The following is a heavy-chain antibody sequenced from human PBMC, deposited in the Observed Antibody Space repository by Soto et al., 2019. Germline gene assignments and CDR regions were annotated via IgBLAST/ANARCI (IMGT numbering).Heavy chain of an antibody. Sequence: QITLNESGPTVVRPTETLTLTCRFSGFSLTTSGVGVGWIRQSPGKAPEWLALIYWDDDKRYSASLKSRLTITKDPTKNQVVLTVSDVDPTDTATYYCAHRVLRTVFGLVTTTAIYFDFWGQGTPVAVSS. CDR2: IYWDDDK. CDR3: AHRVLRTVFGLVTTTAIYFDF. CDR1: GFSLTTSGVG. J-gene: IGHJ4*02. V-gene: IGHV2-5*02. D-gene: IGHD3-3*01.